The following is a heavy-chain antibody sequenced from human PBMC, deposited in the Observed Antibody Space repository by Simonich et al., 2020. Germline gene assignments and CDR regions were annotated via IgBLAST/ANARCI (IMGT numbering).Heavy chain of an antibody. J-gene: IGHJ4*02. V-gene: IGHV4-34*01. CDR3: ARGLIGGSYYY. CDR2: INHSRST. Sequence: QVQLQQWGAGLLKPSETLSLTCAVYGGSFSGYYWSWIRQPPGKGLEWIVEINHSRSTNYNPSLKSRVTISVDTSKNQFSLKLSSVTAADTAVYYCARGLIGGSYYYWGQGTLVTVSS. D-gene: IGHD1-26*01. CDR1: GGSFSGYY.